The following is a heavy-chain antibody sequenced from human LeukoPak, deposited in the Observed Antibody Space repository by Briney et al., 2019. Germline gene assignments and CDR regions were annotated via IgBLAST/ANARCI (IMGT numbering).Heavy chain of an antibody. CDR2: IRPNSGDT. V-gene: IGHV1-2*02. CDR1: GYTFPDYY. Sequence: ASVTVSCTPSGYTFPDYYMHWVRQAPGQGLEWMGWIRPNSGDTDYAQKFQGRVTMTRDTSISSAYMELSRLSSDDTAVYYCARDPSLTMARGVMRYYFDYWGQGTLVTVSS. D-gene: IGHD3-10*01. CDR3: ARDPSLTMARGVMRYYFDY. J-gene: IGHJ4*02.